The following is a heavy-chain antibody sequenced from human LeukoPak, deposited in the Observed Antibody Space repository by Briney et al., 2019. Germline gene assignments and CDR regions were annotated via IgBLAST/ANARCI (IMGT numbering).Heavy chain of an antibody. V-gene: IGHV4-34*01. CDR3: ARGEVVPAATPFDY. Sequence: PSETLSLTCAVSGGSISSGGYSWSWIRQPPGKGLEWIGEINHSGSTNYYPSLKSRVTISVDTSKNQFSLKLSSVTAADTAVYYCARGEVVPAATPFDYWGQGTLVTVSS. CDR2: INHSGST. J-gene: IGHJ4*02. D-gene: IGHD2-2*01. CDR1: GGSISSGGYS.